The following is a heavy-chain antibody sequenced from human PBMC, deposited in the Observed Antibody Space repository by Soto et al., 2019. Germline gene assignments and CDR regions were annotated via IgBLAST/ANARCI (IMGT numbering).Heavy chain of an antibody. CDR3: AKITDQAIDL. CDR1: GFTFSGYI. J-gene: IGHJ5*02. Sequence: EVQLLESGGGLVQPGGSLRLSCAASGFTFSGYIMTWVRQAPGKGLEWVSEFSISGGDKFYADFVKGRFTISRDNSRNTMYLQMNSLRTEDTALYYCAKITDQAIDLWGQGTLVTVSS. V-gene: IGHV3-23*01. CDR2: FSISGGDK. D-gene: IGHD2-2*01.